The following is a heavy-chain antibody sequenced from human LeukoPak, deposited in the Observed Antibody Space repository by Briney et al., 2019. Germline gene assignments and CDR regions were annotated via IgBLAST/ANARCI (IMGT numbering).Heavy chain of an antibody. D-gene: IGHD3-10*01. Sequence: ASVKVSCKASGYTFTSYGISWVRQAPGQGLEWMGRIIPIFGTANYAQKFQGRVTITTDESTSTAYMELSSLRSEDTAVYYCARLPPAGNNWFDPWGQGNLVTVSS. V-gene: IGHV1-69*05. J-gene: IGHJ5*02. CDR3: ARLPPAGNNWFDP. CDR1: GYTFTSYG. CDR2: IIPIFGTA.